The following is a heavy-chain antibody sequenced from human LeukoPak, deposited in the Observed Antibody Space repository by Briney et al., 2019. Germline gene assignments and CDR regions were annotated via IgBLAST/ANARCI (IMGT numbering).Heavy chain of an antibody. CDR1: GYTFTSYY. D-gene: IGHD3-22*01. V-gene: IGHV1-46*01. CDR3: ARGYDSSGYSYAPFDY. Sequence: GASVKVSCKASGYTFTSYYMHWVRQAPGQGLEWMGIINPSGGSTSYAQKFQGRVTMTRDTSTSTVYMELSSLRSEDTAAYYCARGYDSSGYSYAPFDYWGQGTLVTVSS. J-gene: IGHJ4*02. CDR2: INPSGGST.